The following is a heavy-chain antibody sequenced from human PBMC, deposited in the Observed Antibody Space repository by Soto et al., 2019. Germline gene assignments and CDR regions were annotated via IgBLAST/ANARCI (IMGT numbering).Heavy chain of an antibody. D-gene: IGHD3-22*01. V-gene: IGHV3-13*01. Sequence: GGSLTVVSAPSGFALSSYDMHWVRQATGKGLEWVSAIGTAGDTYYPGSVKGRFTISRENAKNSLYLQMNSLRAGDMAVYYCARSGSGYYSAPFDYWGQGILVPV. CDR3: ARSGSGYYSAPFDY. J-gene: IGHJ4*02. CDR1: GFALSSYD. CDR2: IGTAGDT.